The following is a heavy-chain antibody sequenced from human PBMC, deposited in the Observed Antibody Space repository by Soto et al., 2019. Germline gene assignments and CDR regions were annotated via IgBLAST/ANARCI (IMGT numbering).Heavy chain of an antibody. CDR3: ARVVYNRNYGGDYGMNV. CDR2: INPNSGGT. D-gene: IGHD1-7*01. J-gene: IGHJ6*02. CDR1: GYTFTGYY. V-gene: IGHV1-2*04. Sequence: ASVKVSCKASGYTFTGYYMHWVRQAPGQGLEWMGWINPNSGGTNYAQKFQGWVTMTRDTSISTAYMELSRLRSDDTAVYYCARVVYNRNYGGDYGMNVWRQGATVTVCS.